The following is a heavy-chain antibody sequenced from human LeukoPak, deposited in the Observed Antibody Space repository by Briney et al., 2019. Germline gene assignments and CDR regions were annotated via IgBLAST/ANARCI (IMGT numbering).Heavy chain of an antibody. J-gene: IGHJ4*02. CDR3: SSKIVVTTTGWLFDY. D-gene: IGHD5-12*01. CDR1: GFTFSSYE. V-gene: IGHV3-48*03. Sequence: GGSLRLSCAASGFTFSSYEMNWVRQAPGKGLEWVSYISSSGNTIYYADSVKGRFTISRDNAKNSLYLQMNSLRAEDTAVYYCSSKIVVTTTGWLFDYWGPGSLVTVSS. CDR2: ISSSGNTI.